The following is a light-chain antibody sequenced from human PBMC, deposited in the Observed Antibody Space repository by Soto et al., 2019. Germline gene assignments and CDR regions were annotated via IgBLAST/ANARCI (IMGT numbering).Light chain of an antibody. Sequence: EIVFTQSPGTLSLSPGETATVSCRASQSVSSTYLAWYQQKSGQAPRLLIYGASTRATGIPARFSGSGSGTEFTLAISSLQSEDFAVYYCQQYNNWPAITFGQGTRLEIK. CDR1: QSVSSTY. J-gene: IGKJ5*01. CDR2: GAS. CDR3: QQYNNWPAIT. V-gene: IGKV3D-15*01.